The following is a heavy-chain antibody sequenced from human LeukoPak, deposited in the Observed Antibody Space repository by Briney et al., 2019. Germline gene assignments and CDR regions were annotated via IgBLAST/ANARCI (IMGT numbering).Heavy chain of an antibody. J-gene: IGHJ4*02. CDR3: ATSYGPLDY. Sequence: SETLSLTCAVYGGSFSGYYWSGIRQPPGRGLEWIGEINHSGSTNYNPSPKSRVTISVDTSKNQFSLTLSSVTAADTAVYYCATSYGPLDYWGQGTLVTVSS. CDR1: GGSFSGYY. CDR2: INHSGST. D-gene: IGHD4-17*01. V-gene: IGHV4-34*01.